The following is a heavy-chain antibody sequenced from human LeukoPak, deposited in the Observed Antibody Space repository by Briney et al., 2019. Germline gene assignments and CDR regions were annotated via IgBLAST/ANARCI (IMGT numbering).Heavy chain of an antibody. CDR1: GYTFTGYY. CDR3: ARGPPPKYFDWLLFGYGMDV. Sequence: ASVKVSCKASGYTFTGYYMHWVRQAPGQGLEWMGWINPNSGGTNYAQKFQGRVTMTRDTSISTAYMELSRLRSDDTAVYYCARGPPPKYFDWLLFGYGMDVWGQGTTVTVSS. CDR2: INPNSGGT. D-gene: IGHD3-9*01. J-gene: IGHJ6*02. V-gene: IGHV1-2*02.